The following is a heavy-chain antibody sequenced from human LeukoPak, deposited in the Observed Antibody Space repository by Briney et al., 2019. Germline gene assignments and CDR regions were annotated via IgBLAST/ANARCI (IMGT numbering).Heavy chain of an antibody. Sequence: GGSLRLSCVFSGFTFSNYWMKWVRQAPGKGLEWVASINEDGSGKYSMDSVKDRVTISRDNAKNSLDLQINSLTVEGTAIYYCVRDDGDVWGKGTTVTVSP. CDR2: INEDGSGK. J-gene: IGHJ6*04. CDR1: GFTFSNYW. CDR3: VRDDGDV. V-gene: IGHV3-7*01.